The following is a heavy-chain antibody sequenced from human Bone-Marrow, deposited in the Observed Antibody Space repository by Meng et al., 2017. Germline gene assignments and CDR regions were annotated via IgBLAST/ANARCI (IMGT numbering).Heavy chain of an antibody. Sequence: SGPTLVKPTQTLTLTCTFSGFSLSTSGMRVSGSRQPPGKALEWLARIDWDDDKFYSTSLKTRLTISKDTSKNQVVLTMTNMDPVDTATYYCARTRWELHDAFDIWGQGTMVTVSS. CDR3: ARTRWELHDAFDI. V-gene: IGHV2-70*04. CDR1: GFSLSTSGMR. CDR2: IDWDDDK. D-gene: IGHD1-26*01. J-gene: IGHJ3*02.